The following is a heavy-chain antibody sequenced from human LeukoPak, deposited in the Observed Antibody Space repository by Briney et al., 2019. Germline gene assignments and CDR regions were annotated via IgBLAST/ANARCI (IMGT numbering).Heavy chain of an antibody. CDR2: IYYSGST. D-gene: IGHD6-13*01. CDR3: ARHNDRSSWYYFDY. Sequence: SETLSLTCTVSGGSISSYYWSWIRQPPGKGLEWIGYIYYSGSTNYNPSLKSRVTISVDTSKNQFSLKLSSVTAADTAVYYCARHNDRSSWYYFDYWGQGTLVTVSS. J-gene: IGHJ4*02. CDR1: GGSISSYY. V-gene: IGHV4-59*08.